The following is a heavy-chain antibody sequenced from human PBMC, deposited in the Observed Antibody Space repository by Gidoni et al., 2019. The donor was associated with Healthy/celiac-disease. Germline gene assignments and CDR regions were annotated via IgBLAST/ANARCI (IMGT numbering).Heavy chain of an antibody. CDR3: ARDPGRDAWFDP. CDR1: GFTFSDYY. J-gene: IGHJ5*02. V-gene: IGHV3-11*05. Sequence: QVQLVESGGGLVKPGGSLRLSCEASGFTFSDYYMSWVRQAPGKGLEWVSYISSSSSYTNYADSVKGRFTISRDNAKNSLYLQMNSLRAEDTAVYYCARDPGRDAWFDPWGQGTLVTVSS. CDR2: ISSSSSYT.